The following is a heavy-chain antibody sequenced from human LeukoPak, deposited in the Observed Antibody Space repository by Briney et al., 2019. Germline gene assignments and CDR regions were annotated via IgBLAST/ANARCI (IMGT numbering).Heavy chain of an antibody. D-gene: IGHD2-2*01. J-gene: IGHJ3*02. CDR1: GYTFTGYY. V-gene: IGHV1-2*02. CDR2: INPNSGGT. Sequence: ASVKVSCKASGYTFTGYYMHWVRQAPGQGLEWMGWINPNSGGTNYAQKFQGRVTMTRDTSISTAYMELSRLRSDDTAVYYCAGVYCSSTSCYAFDIWGQGTMVTVSS. CDR3: AGVYCSSTSCYAFDI.